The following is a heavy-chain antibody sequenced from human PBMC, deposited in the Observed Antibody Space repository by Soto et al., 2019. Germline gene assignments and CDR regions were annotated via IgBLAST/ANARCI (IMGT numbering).Heavy chain of an antibody. Sequence: EVQLVESGGGLVQPGRSLRLSCTASGFTFGDYAMSWFRQAPGKGLEWVGFIRSKAYGGTTEYAASVKGRFTISRDDSKSIAYLQMNSLKTEDTAVYYCTREGITIFGVATDAFDIWGQGTMVTVSS. J-gene: IGHJ3*02. CDR1: GFTFGDYA. D-gene: IGHD3-3*01. CDR2: IRSKAYGGTT. V-gene: IGHV3-49*03. CDR3: TREGITIFGVATDAFDI.